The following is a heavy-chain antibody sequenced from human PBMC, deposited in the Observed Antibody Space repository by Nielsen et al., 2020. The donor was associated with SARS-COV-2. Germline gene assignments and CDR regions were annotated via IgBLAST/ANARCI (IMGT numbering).Heavy chain of an antibody. Sequence: VRQAPGKGLEWVAVIWYDGGDKYYADSVKGRFFISRDNTKNTLYLQMNSLRAEDTAIYYCAKGSGAGGDWFDPWGQGTLVTVSS. J-gene: IGHJ5*02. CDR2: IWYDGGDK. V-gene: IGHV3-33*06. D-gene: IGHD3-10*01. CDR3: AKGSGAGGDWFDP.